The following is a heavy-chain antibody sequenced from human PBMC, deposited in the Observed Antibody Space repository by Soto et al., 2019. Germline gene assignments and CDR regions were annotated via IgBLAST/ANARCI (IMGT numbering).Heavy chain of an antibody. D-gene: IGHD2-21*02. CDR1: GGTFSSYT. J-gene: IGHJ2*01. Sequence: QVQLVQSGAEEKKPGSSVKVTCKASGGTFSSYTISWVRQAPGQGLEWMGRIIPILGIANYAQKFQGRVTITAAKSSSTAYMELSSLRSEDTAVYYCAGGSYCGGDCYGPTWWYFDLWGRGTLVTVSS. CDR3: AGGSYCGGDCYGPTWWYFDL. CDR2: IIPILGIA. V-gene: IGHV1-69*02.